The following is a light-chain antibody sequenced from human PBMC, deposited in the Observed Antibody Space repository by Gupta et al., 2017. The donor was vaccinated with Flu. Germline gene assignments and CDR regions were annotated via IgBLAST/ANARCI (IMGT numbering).Light chain of an antibody. CDR2: RNN. Sequence: QSVLTQPPSASGTPGQRVTISCYGNNSNIGSNYVSWYQHLPGTAPRLLIYRNNRRHSGVPDRFSGSKSGSSAALAISGLRSEDESDYYCAVWDDSLTGVVFGGGTKLTVL. CDR1: NSNIGSNY. CDR3: AVWDDSLTGVV. J-gene: IGLJ2*01. V-gene: IGLV1-47*01.